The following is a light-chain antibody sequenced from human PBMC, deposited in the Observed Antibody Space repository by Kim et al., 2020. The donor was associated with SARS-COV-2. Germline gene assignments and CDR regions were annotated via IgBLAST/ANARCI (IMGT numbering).Light chain of an antibody. Sequence: EIVMTQSPATLSVSPGERATLSCRASQSVGSNLAWYQQKPGQAPRLLIYDASTRATGIPARFSGSGSGTEFTLTISSLQSEDFAIYYCQQYNNWPRTFGHGTKGDIK. V-gene: IGKV3-15*01. J-gene: IGKJ1*01. CDR1: QSVGSN. CDR2: DAS. CDR3: QQYNNWPRT.